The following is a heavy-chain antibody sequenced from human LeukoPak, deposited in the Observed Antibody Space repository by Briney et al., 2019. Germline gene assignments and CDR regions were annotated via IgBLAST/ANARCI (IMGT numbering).Heavy chain of an antibody. J-gene: IGHJ6*02. V-gene: IGHV3-9*01. D-gene: IGHD6-19*01. CDR2: ITWNSGGI. CDR1: GFTFDDYA. Sequence: QPGGSLRLSCVASGFTFDDYALHWVRQVPGQGLEWVSGITWNSGGIGYGDSVKGRFIVSRDNAKNSLYLEMNSLRSDDTAVYYCAKAVLGHGSFYVDYYYYVLDVWGPGTTVTVSS. CDR3: AKAVLGHGSFYVDYYYYVLDV.